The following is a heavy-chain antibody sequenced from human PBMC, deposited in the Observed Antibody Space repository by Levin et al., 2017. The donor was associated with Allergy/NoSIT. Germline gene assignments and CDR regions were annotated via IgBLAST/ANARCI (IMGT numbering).Heavy chain of an antibody. J-gene: IGHJ4*02. CDR1: GFTFSNHW. D-gene: IGHD5-12*01. CDR2: INQGGSEK. Sequence: GESLKISCDVSGFTFSNHWMSWVRQAPGKGLEWVANINQGGSEKYYVDSVRGRFTMSRDNARNSLHLQMNSLRAEDTGVYYCAKGHGAYAATFDFWGQGTRVTVSS. V-gene: IGHV3-7*05. CDR3: AKGHGAYAATFDF.